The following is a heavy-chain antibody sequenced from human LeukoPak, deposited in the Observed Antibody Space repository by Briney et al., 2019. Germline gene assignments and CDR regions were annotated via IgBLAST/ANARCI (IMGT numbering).Heavy chain of an antibody. CDR3: AGAQIFGEDPYYFDY. D-gene: IGHD3-3*01. CDR1: GGSISSGDYY. Sequence: SETLSLTCTVSGGSISSGDYYWSWIRQPPGKGLEWIGYIYYSGSTNYNPSLKSRVTISVDTSKNQFSLKLSSVTAADTAVYYCAGAQIFGEDPYYFDYWGQGTLVTVSS. J-gene: IGHJ4*02. V-gene: IGHV4-30-4*01. CDR2: IYYSGST.